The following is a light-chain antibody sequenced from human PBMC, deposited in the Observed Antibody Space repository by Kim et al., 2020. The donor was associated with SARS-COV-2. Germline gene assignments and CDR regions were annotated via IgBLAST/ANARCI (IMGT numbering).Light chain of an antibody. CDR3: HHFDNSLYT. Sequence: IVLTQSPGTLSLSPGERATLSCRASQSVSGSYLGWYQQKPGQPPRLLIYDASTRAVGIPDRFSGSGSGTLFTLTISRLEPEDFAVYYCHHFDNSLYTFGQGTKLEI. CDR2: DAS. J-gene: IGKJ2*01. V-gene: IGKV3-20*01. CDR1: QSVSGSY.